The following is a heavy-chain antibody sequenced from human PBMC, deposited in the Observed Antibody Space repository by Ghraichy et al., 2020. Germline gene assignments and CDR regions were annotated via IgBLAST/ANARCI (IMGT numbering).Heavy chain of an antibody. CDR1: GFTFHRYS. Sequence: SLNISCAASGFTFHRYSLHWVRQTPGKGLEWVSGIIWDTGALDYADSVKGRFTISRDNAKTSLYLEMTSLRPEDTALYYCTRENWGSAFDVWGQGTMVTVSS. CDR3: TRENWGSAFDV. D-gene: IGHD7-27*01. V-gene: IGHV3-9*01. J-gene: IGHJ3*01. CDR2: IIWDTGAL.